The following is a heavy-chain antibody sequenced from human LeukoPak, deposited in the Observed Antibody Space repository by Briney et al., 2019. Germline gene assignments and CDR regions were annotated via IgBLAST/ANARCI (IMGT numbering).Heavy chain of an antibody. CDR1: GGCFSGYY. V-gene: IGHV4-34*01. CDR2: INHSGST. Sequence: PSETLSLTCAVYGGCFSGYYWSWIRQPPGKGLEWIGEINHSGSTNHNPSLKSRVTISVDTYKNQFFLKLSSVTAADTAVYYCARAGNSSSCSVFDYWGQGTLVTVSS. D-gene: IGHD6-13*01. CDR3: ARAGNSSSCSVFDY. J-gene: IGHJ4*02.